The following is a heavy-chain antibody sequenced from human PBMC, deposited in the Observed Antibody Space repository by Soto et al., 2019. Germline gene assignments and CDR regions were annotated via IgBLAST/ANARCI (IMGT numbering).Heavy chain of an antibody. V-gene: IGHV1-3*01. CDR2: INAGNGDT. D-gene: IGHD4-17*01. Sequence: QVQLVQSGADVKKPGASVRVSCKASGYTFTYYPMHWVRQAPGHRLEWMGWINAGNGDTEYSLNFQGRVTITSDTFATTAYMELSSLTSEDTAVYYCARGGATVNSLYCDYWGQGTLVTVSS. J-gene: IGHJ4*02. CDR3: ARGGATVNSLYCDY. CDR1: GYTFTYYP.